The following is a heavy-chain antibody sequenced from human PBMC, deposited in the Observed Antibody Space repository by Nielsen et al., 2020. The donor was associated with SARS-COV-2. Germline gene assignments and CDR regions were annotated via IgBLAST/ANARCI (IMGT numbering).Heavy chain of an antibody. D-gene: IGHD5-24*01. Sequence: SVKVSCKASGFTFTSSAVQWVRQARGQRLEWIGWIVVGSGNTNYAQKFQERVTITRDMSTSTAYMELSSLRSEDTAVYYCAADGGDGYNSYYYYGMDVWGQGTTVTVSS. V-gene: IGHV1-58*01. CDR2: IVVGSGNT. CDR3: AADGGDGYNSYYYYGMDV. J-gene: IGHJ6*02. CDR1: GFTFTSSA.